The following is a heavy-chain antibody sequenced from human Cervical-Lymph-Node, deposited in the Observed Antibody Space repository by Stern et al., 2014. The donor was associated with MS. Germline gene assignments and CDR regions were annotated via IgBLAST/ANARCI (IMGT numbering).Heavy chain of an antibody. V-gene: IGHV5-51*01. Sequence: EVQLVESGAEVKKPGESLKISCKGSGYSFTSDWIGWVRQMPGQGLEWMGIIYPADSETRYRPSFQGQFTISADKSISTSYLQWSSLKASDTAMYYCARKLCSGGSCYSLDYWGQGTLVTVSS. D-gene: IGHD2-15*01. CDR2: IYPADSET. CDR3: ARKLCSGGSCYSLDY. J-gene: IGHJ4*02. CDR1: GYSFTSDW.